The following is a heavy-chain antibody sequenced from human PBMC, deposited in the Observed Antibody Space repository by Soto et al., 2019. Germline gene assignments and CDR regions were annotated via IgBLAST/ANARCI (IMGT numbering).Heavy chain of an antibody. J-gene: IGHJ4*02. V-gene: IGHV4-4*07. CDR1: GASISGFY. CDR2: IFSSGST. D-gene: IGHD5-12*01. Sequence: PSETLSLTCTVSGASISGFYWSWIRKSAGKGLGWIGRIFSSGSTSFNPSLESRVAMSVDTSKNHFSLNLSSVTAADMAVYYCAREGSYSAYNFAHGIQLWSFDFWGQGALVTAPQ. CDR3: AREGSYSAYNFAHGIQLWSFDF.